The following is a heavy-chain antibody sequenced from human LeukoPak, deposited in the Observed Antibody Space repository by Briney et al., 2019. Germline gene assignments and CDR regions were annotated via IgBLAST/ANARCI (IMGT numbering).Heavy chain of an antibody. V-gene: IGHV1-2*02. Sequence: ASVKVSCKASGYTFTDYYIHWVRQAPGQGLEWMASINPHDGVTNSAQEFQGRVTVTRDASISTAYLELSGLRSDDTAVYYCARERTPIALKIMIIFDSWGQGTLITVSS. D-gene: IGHD3-16*01. CDR2: INPHDGVT. CDR1: GYTFTDYY. J-gene: IGHJ5*01. CDR3: ARERTPIALKIMIIFDS.